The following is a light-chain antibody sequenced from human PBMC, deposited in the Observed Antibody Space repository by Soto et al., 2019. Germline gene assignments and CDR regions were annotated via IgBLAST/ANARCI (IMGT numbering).Light chain of an antibody. CDR2: DNN. V-gene: IGLV1-51*01. CDR3: GTWGVSLIALV. CDR1: SSNIGNTY. J-gene: IGLJ2*01. Sequence: QSVVTQPPSVSAAPGQKVTISCSGSSSNIGNTYVSWYQQLPGTAPKLLIYDNNKRPSGIPYRFSGSKSGTSDTLGITGLPTGAEADYNGGTWGVSLIALVFCGSTKVTVL.